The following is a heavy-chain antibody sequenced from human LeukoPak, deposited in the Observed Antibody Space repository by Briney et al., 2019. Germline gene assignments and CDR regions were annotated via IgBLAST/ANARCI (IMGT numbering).Heavy chain of an antibody. V-gene: IGHV3-33*01. Sequence: GGSLRLSCAASGFTFSSYGMHWVRQAPGKGLEWVAVIWYDGSNKYYADSVMGRFTISRDNSKNTLYLQMNSLRAEDTAVYYCATDAAAGNYWGQGTLATVSS. CDR1: GFTFSSYG. D-gene: IGHD6-13*01. CDR2: IWYDGSNK. CDR3: ATDAAAGNY. J-gene: IGHJ4*02.